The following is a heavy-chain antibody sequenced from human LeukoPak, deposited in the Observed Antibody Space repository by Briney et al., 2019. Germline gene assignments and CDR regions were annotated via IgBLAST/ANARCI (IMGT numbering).Heavy chain of an antibody. CDR3: ARDGSDSSGYYLGGFDY. CDR1: GFTFSSYG. V-gene: IGHV3-30*03. D-gene: IGHD3-22*01. J-gene: IGHJ4*02. CDR2: ISYDGSNK. Sequence: GRSLRLSCAASGFTFSSYGMHWVRQAPGKGLEWVAVISYDGSNKYYADSVKGRFTISRDNSKNTLYLQMNSLRAEDTAVYYCARDGSDSSGYYLGGFDYWGQGTLVTVSS.